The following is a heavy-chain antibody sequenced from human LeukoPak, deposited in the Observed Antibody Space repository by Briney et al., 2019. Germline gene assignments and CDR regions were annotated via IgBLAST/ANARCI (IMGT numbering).Heavy chain of an antibody. CDR1: GGTFSSYA. Sequence: SVKVSCTASGGTFSSYAISWVRQAPGQGLEWMGGIIPIFGTANYAQKFQGRVTITADESTSTAYMELSSLRSEDTAVYYCTIAARPPYYYYMDVWGKGTTVTVSS. CDR3: TIAARPPYYYYMDV. D-gene: IGHD6-6*01. J-gene: IGHJ6*03. V-gene: IGHV1-69*13. CDR2: IIPIFGTA.